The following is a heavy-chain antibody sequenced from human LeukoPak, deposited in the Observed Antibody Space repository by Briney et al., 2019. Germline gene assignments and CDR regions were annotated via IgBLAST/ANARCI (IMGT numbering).Heavy chain of an antibody. CDR3: ARGNDLLTGYSDY. CDR1: GFTFGDYA. V-gene: IGHV3-21*01. Sequence: GGSLRLSCTGSGFTFGDYAMSWFRQAPGKGLEWVSFISSSSSSMNYADSVKGRFTISRDNAKKSLYLQMNSLRAEDSAVYYCARGNDLLTGYSDYWGQGTLVTVSS. J-gene: IGHJ4*02. D-gene: IGHD3-9*01. CDR2: ISSSSSSM.